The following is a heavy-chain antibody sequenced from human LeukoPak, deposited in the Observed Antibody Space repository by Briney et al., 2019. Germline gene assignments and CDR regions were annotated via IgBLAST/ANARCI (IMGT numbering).Heavy chain of an antibody. Sequence: PGGSLRLSCAASGFTFSSYWMSWVRQAPGKGLEWVANIKQDGSEKYYVDSVKGRYTISRDNAKNSLYLQVNSLRAEDTAVYYCARVGGWRTGTYYYGMDVWGQGTTVTVSS. CDR3: ARVGGWRTGTYYYGMDV. J-gene: IGHJ6*02. CDR1: GFTFSSYW. D-gene: IGHD6-19*01. CDR2: IKQDGSEK. V-gene: IGHV3-7*01.